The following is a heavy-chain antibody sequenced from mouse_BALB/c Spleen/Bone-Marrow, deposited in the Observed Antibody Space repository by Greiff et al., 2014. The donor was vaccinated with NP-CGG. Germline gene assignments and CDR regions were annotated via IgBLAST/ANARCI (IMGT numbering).Heavy chain of an antibody. V-gene: IGHV14-3*02. J-gene: IGHJ3*01. CDR2: IDPAHGNT. CDR1: GFNIKDTY. Sequence: VQLKESGAELVKPGASVKLSCTASGFNIKDTYMHWVKQRPEQGLEWIGRIDPAHGNTKYDPKFQGKATITADTSSNTAYLQLSSLTAEDAAFYYCAIYYYGSSGFAYWGQGTLVTVSS. D-gene: IGHD1-1*01. CDR3: AIYYYGSSGFAY.